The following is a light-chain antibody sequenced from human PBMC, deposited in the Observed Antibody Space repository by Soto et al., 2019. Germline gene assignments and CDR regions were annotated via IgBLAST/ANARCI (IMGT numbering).Light chain of an antibody. CDR2: GAS. CDR1: QSVSSTY. CDR3: QQRNNWPLT. V-gene: IGKV3-11*01. Sequence: EIVLTQSPATLSFSPAARPTLSCTAAQSVSSTYLTWYQQKPGQAPRLLIYGASTRATGIPARFSGSGSGTDFTLTISSLEPEDFAVYYCQQRNNWPLTFGGGTKVDIK. J-gene: IGKJ4*02.